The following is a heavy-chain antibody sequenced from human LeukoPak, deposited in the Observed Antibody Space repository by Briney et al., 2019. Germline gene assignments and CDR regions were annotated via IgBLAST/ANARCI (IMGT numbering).Heavy chain of an antibody. CDR2: IYYSGST. CDR3: ARAPSGWYRTNYFDY. Sequence: SETLSLTCTVSGGSISSYYWSWIRQPPGKGLEWIGYIYYSGSTNYNPSLESRVTISVDTSKNQFSLKLSSVAAADTAVYYCARAPSGWYRTNYFDYWGQGTLVTVSS. J-gene: IGHJ4*02. CDR1: GGSISSYY. D-gene: IGHD6-19*01. V-gene: IGHV4-59*01.